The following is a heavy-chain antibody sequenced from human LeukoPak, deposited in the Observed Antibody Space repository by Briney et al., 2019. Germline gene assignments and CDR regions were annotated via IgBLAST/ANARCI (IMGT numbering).Heavy chain of an antibody. CDR2: IYHSGNT. D-gene: IGHD2-8*01. CDR1: RGSISSGDYS. J-gene: IGHJ4*02. V-gene: IGHV4-30-2*01. CDR3: ARFPDA. Sequence: SETLSLTCAVSRGSISSGDYSWSWLRQPPGKGLEWIGYIYHSGNTYYNSSLKSRVTMSIDTSKNQFSLKLKSVTAADTAVYFCARFPDAWGQGTLVTVSS.